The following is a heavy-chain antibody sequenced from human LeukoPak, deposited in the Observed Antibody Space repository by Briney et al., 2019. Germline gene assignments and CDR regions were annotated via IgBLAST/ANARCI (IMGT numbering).Heavy chain of an antibody. CDR2: INSDGSST. CDR1: GFTFSSYW. V-gene: IGHV3-74*01. Sequence: PGGSLRLSCAASGFTFSSYWMHWVRQAPGKGLVWVSRINSDGSSTSYADSVKGRFTISRDNAKNTLYLQMNSLRAEDTAVYYCARAGVVPAAPLFDPRGQGTLVTVSS. J-gene: IGHJ5*02. CDR3: ARAGVVPAAPLFDP. D-gene: IGHD2-2*01.